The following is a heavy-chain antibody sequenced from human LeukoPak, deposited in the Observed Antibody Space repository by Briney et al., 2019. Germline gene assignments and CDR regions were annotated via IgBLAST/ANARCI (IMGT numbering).Heavy chain of an antibody. Sequence: ASVKVSCKASGYTFTSYDINWVRQATGQGLEWMGWMNPNSGNTGYAQKFQGRVTMTRNTSISTAYMELSSLRSEDTAVYYCARGSGSGWYFKTYYGMDVWGQGTTVTVSS. CDR3: ARGSGSGWYFKTYYGMDV. CDR1: GYTFTSYD. V-gene: IGHV1-8*01. D-gene: IGHD6-19*01. J-gene: IGHJ6*02. CDR2: MNPNSGNT.